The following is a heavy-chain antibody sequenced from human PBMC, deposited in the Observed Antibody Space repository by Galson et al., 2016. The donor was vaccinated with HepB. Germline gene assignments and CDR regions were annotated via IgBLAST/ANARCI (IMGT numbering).Heavy chain of an antibody. CDR1: GFKFTDYS. CDR3: ARALLEVFDY. V-gene: IGHV3-21*01. D-gene: IGHD1-26*01. J-gene: IGHJ4*02. CDR2: ISGRGDYI. Sequence: SLRLSCAASGFKFTDYSMNWVRQAPGTGPEWVSSISGRGDYIYYADSIKGRFSISRGNAKNSVYLQMNSLRADDTAVYYCARALLEVFDYWGQGILVTVSS.